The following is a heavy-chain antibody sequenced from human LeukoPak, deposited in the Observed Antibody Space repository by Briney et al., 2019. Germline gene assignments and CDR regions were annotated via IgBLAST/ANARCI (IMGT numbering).Heavy chain of an antibody. D-gene: IGHD3-3*01. CDR3: ASQHRAYYDFWKQYYFDY. J-gene: IGHJ4*02. CDR2: ISGSGGST. Sequence: GGSLRLSCAASGFTFSNYAMSWVRQAPGKGLEWVSAISGSGGSTYYADSVKGRFTISRDNSKNTLYLQMNSLRAEDTAVYYCASQHRAYYDFWKQYYFDYWGQGTLVTVSS. V-gene: IGHV3-23*01. CDR1: GFTFSNYA.